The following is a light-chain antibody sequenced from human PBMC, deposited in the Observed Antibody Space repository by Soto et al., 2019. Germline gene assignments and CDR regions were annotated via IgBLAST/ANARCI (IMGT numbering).Light chain of an antibody. J-gene: IGKJ1*01. CDR1: QSVSNN. Sequence: TQSPSTLSLSPGETATLSCSASQSVSNNVAWYQQKPGQAPRLLIYGTSSRATGIPDRFSGSGSGTDFTLTISRLEPEDFAVYYCQQYGSSPWTFGQGTKVDIK. CDR3: QQYGSSPWT. CDR2: GTS. V-gene: IGKV3-20*01.